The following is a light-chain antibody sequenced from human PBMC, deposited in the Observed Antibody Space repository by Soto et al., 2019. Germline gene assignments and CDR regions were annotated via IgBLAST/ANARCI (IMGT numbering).Light chain of an antibody. V-gene: IGKV3-11*01. CDR1: QSVSSY. CDR2: DAP. J-gene: IGKJ4*01. CDR3: QQRSNWPLT. Sequence: ELVLTQSPATLSLSPGERATLSCRASQSVSSYLAWYQQKPGQAPRLLIYDAPNRATGIPARFSGSGSGTDFTLTISSLEPEDLAVYDCQQRSNWPLTFGGGTKVEIK.